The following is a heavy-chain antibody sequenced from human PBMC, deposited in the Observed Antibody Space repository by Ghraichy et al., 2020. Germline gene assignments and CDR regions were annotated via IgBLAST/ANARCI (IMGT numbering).Heavy chain of an antibody. CDR2: IYYSGST. CDR3: ARMLSSSWFHYYYYYGMDV. CDR1: GGSISSSSYY. D-gene: IGHD6-13*01. Sequence: SETLSLTCTVSGGSISSSSYYWGWIRQPPGKGLEWIGSIYYSGSTYYNPSLKSRVTISVDTSKNQFSLKLSSVTAADTAVYYCARMLSSSWFHYYYYYGMDVWGQGTTVTVSS. V-gene: IGHV4-39*07. J-gene: IGHJ6*02.